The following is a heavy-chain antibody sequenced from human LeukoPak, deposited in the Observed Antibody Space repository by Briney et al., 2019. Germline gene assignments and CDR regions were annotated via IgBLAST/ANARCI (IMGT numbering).Heavy chain of an antibody. CDR1: GFTFSSYA. V-gene: IGHV3-23*01. D-gene: IGHD3-3*01. J-gene: IGHJ4*02. Sequence: PGGSLRLSCAASGFTFSSYAMSWVRQAPGKGLEWVSAISGSGGSTYYADSVKGRFTISRDNSKNTLYLQMNSLRDEDTAVYYCAKDRTIFGVVIRSFDYWGQGTLVTVSS. CDR2: ISGSGGST. CDR3: AKDRTIFGVVIRSFDY.